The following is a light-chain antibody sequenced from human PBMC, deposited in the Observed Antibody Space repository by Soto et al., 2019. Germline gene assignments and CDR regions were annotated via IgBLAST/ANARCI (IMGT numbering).Light chain of an antibody. CDR2: DAS. CDR3: RQRINWQQLT. Sequence: EIVLTQSPATLSLSPGERATLSCRASQSVSRYLAWYQQKPGQAPRPLIHDASSRATGITARFSGSGSGTGFTLAISSLEPEDFEVYYCRQRINWQQLTFGGGTQVEMK. V-gene: IGKV3-11*01. J-gene: IGKJ4*01. CDR1: QSVSRY.